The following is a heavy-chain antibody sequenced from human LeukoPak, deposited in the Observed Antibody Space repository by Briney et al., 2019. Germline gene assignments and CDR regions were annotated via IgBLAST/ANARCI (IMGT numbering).Heavy chain of an antibody. CDR3: ARFLVPAADNFDY. D-gene: IGHD2-2*01. Sequence: PGGSVRLSCAASGFAFSSYSMNWVRQAPGKGLEWVSSISSSSSYIYYADSVKGRFTISRDNAKNSLYLQMNSLRAEDTAVYYCARFLVPAADNFDYWGQGTLVTVSS. CDR1: GFAFSSYS. CDR2: ISSSSSYI. V-gene: IGHV3-21*01. J-gene: IGHJ4*02.